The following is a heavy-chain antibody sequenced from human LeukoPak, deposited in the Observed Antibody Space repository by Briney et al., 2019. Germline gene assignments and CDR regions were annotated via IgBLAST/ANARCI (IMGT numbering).Heavy chain of an antibody. CDR2: IYYSGST. CDR3: ARDRSMIEGWFDP. Sequence: SETLSLTCTVSGGSISPYYWSWIRQPPGKGLEWIGYIYYSGSTNYNPSLKSRVTISVDTSKNQFSLKLSSVTAADTAVYYCARDRSMIEGWFDPWGQGTLVTVSS. V-gene: IGHV4-59*01. D-gene: IGHD3-16*01. J-gene: IGHJ5*02. CDR1: GGSISPYY.